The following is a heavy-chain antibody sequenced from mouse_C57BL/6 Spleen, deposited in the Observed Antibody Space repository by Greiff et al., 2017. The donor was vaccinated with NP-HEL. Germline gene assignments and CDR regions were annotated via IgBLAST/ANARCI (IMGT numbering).Heavy chain of an antibody. Sequence: VQLQESGPELVKPGASVKISCKASGYAFSSSWMNWVKQRPGKGLEWIGRIYPGDGDTNYNGKFKGKATLTADKSSSTAYMQLSSLTSEDSAVYFCAEGGTGNYWGQGTTLTVSS. V-gene: IGHV1-82*01. CDR2: IYPGDGDT. D-gene: IGHD4-1*01. CDR3: AEGGTGNY. J-gene: IGHJ2*01. CDR1: GYAFSSSW.